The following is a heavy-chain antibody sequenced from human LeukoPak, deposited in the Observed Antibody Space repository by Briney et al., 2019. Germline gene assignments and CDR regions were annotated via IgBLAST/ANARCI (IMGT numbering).Heavy chain of an antibody. CDR1: GGSFSGYY. CDR3: ARAVKGSSWFFDY. V-gene: IGHV4-34*01. D-gene: IGHD6-13*01. CDR2: INHSGST. J-gene: IGHJ4*02. Sequence: SETLSLTCAVYGGSFSGYYWSWIRQPPGKGLGWIGEINHSGSTNYNPSLKSRVTISVDTSKNQFSLKLSSVTAADTAVYYCARAVKGSSWFFDYWGQGTLVTVSS.